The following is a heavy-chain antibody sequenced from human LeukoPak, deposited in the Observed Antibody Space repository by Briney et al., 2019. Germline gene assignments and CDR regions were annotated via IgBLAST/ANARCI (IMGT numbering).Heavy chain of an antibody. D-gene: IGHD6-13*01. CDR3: ARVLGGIAAAGPLDY. CDR1: GGSFTGYY. CDR2: IYYSGST. Sequence: SETLALTCALYGGSFTGYYWRWIRQPPGKGLEWIGSIYYSGSTYYNPSLKSRVTISVDTSKNQFSLKLSSVTAADTAVYYCARVLGGIAAAGPLDYWGQGTLVTVSS. J-gene: IGHJ4*02. V-gene: IGHV4-34*01.